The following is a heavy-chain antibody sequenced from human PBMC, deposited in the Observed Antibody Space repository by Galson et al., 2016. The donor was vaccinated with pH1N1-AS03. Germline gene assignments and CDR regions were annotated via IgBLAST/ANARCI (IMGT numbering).Heavy chain of an antibody. CDR3: AKDLSRTVPNAGASEI. V-gene: IGHV3-23*01. Sequence: SLRLSCAASGFTFRNYAMRWVRQAPGKGLEWVSDISATGGSTYYGDSVKGRAAISRDNSKNTVYLQMNSLRAEDTAVYYCAKDLSRTVPNAGASEIGGQGTMVTVSS. CDR1: GFTFRNYA. CDR2: ISATGGST. J-gene: IGHJ3*02. D-gene: IGHD4-17*01.